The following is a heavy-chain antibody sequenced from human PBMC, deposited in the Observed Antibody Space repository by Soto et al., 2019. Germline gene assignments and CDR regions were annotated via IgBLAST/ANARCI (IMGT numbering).Heavy chain of an antibody. CDR2: MYWADDK. Sequence: QITLKESLPALVKPPQPLTLTCTFSGFSLSTRDMAVGWIRQPQGEALEWLALMYWADDKRDSPSLKNRLTIAKDTSNNQVVLMMTNLYPVDTGTYACAHFYASVRSPSEAFAVWGQGTTVIVSS. CDR1: GFSLSTRDMA. V-gene: IGHV2-5*02. J-gene: IGHJ3*01. D-gene: IGHD3-10*01. CDR3: AHFYASVRSPSEAFAV.